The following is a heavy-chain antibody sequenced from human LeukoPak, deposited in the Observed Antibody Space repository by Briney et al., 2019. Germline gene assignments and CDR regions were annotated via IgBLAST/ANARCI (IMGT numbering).Heavy chain of an antibody. CDR3: AGRYDSSGYPLH. J-gene: IGHJ4*02. D-gene: IGHD3-22*01. Sequence: GGSLRLSCAASGFSFSVYWMHWVRQAPGKGPVWVSRIKTDGSITYYADSIKGRFTISRDNSKNTLYLQMNSLRAEDTAVYYCAGRYDSSGYPLHWGQGTLVTVSS. CDR1: GFSFSVYW. CDR2: IKTDGSIT. V-gene: IGHV3-74*01.